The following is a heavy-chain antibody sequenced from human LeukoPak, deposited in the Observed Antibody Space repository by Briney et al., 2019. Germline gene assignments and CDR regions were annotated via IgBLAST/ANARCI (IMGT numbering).Heavy chain of an antibody. CDR2: IYHSGST. Sequence: SETLSLTFAVSGGSISSGGYSWSWIRQPPGKGLEWIGYIYHSGSTYYNPSLKSRVTISVDRSKNQFSLKLSSVTAADTAVYYCARVGGNSVRGWYFDLWGRGTLVTVSS. D-gene: IGHD4-23*01. CDR1: GGSISSGGYS. CDR3: ARVGGNSVRGWYFDL. V-gene: IGHV4-30-2*01. J-gene: IGHJ2*01.